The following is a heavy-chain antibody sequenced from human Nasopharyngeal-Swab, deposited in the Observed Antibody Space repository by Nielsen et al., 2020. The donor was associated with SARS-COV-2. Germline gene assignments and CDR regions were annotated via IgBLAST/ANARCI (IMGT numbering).Heavy chain of an antibody. J-gene: IGHJ4*02. CDR2: ISSSSSYT. Sequence: RQAPGKGLEWVSYISSSSSYTNYADSVKGRFTISRDNAKNSLYLQMNSLRAEDTDVYYCASEGTYCSGGSCYVYWGQGTLVTVSS. CDR3: ASEGTYCSGGSCYVY. D-gene: IGHD2-15*01. V-gene: IGHV3-11*06.